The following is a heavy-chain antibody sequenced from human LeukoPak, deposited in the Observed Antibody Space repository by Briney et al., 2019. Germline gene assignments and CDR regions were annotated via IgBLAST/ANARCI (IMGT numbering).Heavy chain of an antibody. CDR2: MSYDGFNK. CDR1: GFTFSSYA. D-gene: IGHD5-18*01. V-gene: IGHV3-30*18. J-gene: IGHJ4*02. Sequence: GGSLRLSCAASGFTFSSYAMHWVRQSLGKGLEWVAVMSYDGFNKYCADSVKVRFTISRDNSKNTLYLQMNSLRAEDTAVYYCAKTKGYSYGYYFDYWGQGTLVTVSS. CDR3: AKTKGYSYGYYFDY.